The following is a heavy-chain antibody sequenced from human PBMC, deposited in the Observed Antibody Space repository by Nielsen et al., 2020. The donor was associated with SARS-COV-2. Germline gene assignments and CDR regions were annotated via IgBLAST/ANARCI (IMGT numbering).Heavy chain of an antibody. V-gene: IGHV1-2*02. J-gene: IGHJ4*02. D-gene: IGHD5-18*01. CDR2: INPNSGGT. Sequence: ASVKVSCKASGYTFTSYGISWVRQAPGQGLEWMGWINPNSGGTNYAQKFQGRVTMTRDTSISTAYMELSRLRSDDTAVYYCAKDGWIQLWLRPSLALDYFDYWGQGTLVTVSS. CDR3: AKDGWIQLWLRPSLALDYFDY. CDR1: GYTFTSYG.